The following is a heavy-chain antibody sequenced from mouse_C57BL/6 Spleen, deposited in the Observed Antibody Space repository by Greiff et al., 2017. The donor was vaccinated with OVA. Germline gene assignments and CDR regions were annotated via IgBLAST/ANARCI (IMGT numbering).Heavy chain of an antibody. CDR2: ISSGGSYT. CDR1: GFTFSSYG. D-gene: IGHD4-1*01. Sequence: DVHLVESGGDLVKPGGSLKLSCAASGFTFSSYGMSWVRQTPDKRLEWVATISSGGSYTYYPDSVKGRFTISRDNAKNTLYLQMSSLKSEDTAMYYCARHELGYFDYWGQGTTLTVSS. J-gene: IGHJ2*01. V-gene: IGHV5-6*01. CDR3: ARHELGYFDY.